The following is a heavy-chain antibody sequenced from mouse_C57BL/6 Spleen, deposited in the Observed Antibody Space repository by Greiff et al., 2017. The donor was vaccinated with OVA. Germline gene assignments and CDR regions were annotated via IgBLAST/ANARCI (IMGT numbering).Heavy chain of an antibody. CDR1: GYTFTSYW. J-gene: IGHJ3*01. CDR2: IHPNSGST. CDR3: ARKAHSNYAGWFAY. D-gene: IGHD2-5*01. V-gene: IGHV1-64*01. Sequence: VQLQQPGAELVKPGASVKLSCKASGYTFTSYWMHWVKQRPGQGLEWIGMIHPNSGSTNYNEKFKSKATLTVDKSSSTAYMQLSSLTSEDSAVYYCARKAHSNYAGWFAYWGQGTLVTVSA.